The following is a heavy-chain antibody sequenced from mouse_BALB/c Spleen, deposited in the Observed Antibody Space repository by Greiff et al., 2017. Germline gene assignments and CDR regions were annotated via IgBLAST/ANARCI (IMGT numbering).Heavy chain of an antibody. Sequence: EVQGVESGPGLVKPSQSLSLTCTVTGYSITSDYAWNWIRQFPGNKLEWMGYISYSGSTSYNPSLKSRISITRDTSKNQFFLQLNSVTTEDTATYYCARAGLYAMDYWGQGTSVTVSS. V-gene: IGHV3-2*02. CDR3: ARAGLYAMDY. J-gene: IGHJ4*01. CDR2: ISYSGST. CDR1: GYSITSDYA.